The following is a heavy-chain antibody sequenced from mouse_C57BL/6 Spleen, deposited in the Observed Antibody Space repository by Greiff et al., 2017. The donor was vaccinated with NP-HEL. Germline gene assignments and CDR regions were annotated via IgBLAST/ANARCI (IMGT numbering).Heavy chain of an antibody. D-gene: IGHD3-2*02. J-gene: IGHJ2*01. CDR3: ATAQAPYFDY. CDR2: ISYDGSN. V-gene: IGHV3-6*01. CDR1: GYSITSGYY. Sequence: EVQLVESGPGLVKPSQSLSLTCSVTGYSITSGYYWNWIRQFPGNKLEWMGYISYDGSNNYNPSLKNRISITRDTSKNQFFLKLNSVTTEDTATYYCATAQAPYFDYWGQGTTLTVSS.